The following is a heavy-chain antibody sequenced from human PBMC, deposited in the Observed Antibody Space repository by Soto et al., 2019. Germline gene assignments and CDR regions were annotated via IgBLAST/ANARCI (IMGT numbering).Heavy chain of an antibody. CDR3: ARATPPAYCGGDCYSGTNLLYGLAV. V-gene: IGHV4-59*01. CDR1: GGSISSYY. CDR2: IYYSGST. J-gene: IGHJ6*02. Sequence: PSETLSLTCTVSGGSISSYYWSWIRQPPGKGLEWIGYIYYSGSTNYNPSLKSRVTISVDTSKNRFSLKLSSVTAADTAVYYCARATPPAYCGGDCYSGTNLLYGLAVWGQGTTVTVSS. D-gene: IGHD2-21*02.